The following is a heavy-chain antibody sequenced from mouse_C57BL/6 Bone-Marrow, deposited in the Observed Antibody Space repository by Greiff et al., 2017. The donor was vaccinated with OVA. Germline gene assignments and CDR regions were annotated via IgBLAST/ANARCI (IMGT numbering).Heavy chain of an antibody. CDR3: ASGYDGYYAWFAY. V-gene: IGHV1-69*01. D-gene: IGHD2-3*01. CDR2: IDPSDSYT. CDR1: GYTFTSYW. Sequence: VQLQQPGAELVMPGASVKLSCKASGYTFTSYWMHWVKQRPGQGLEWIGEIDPSDSYTNYNQKFKGKSTLTVDKSSSTAYMQLSSLTSEDSAVYYCASGYDGYYAWFAYWGQGTLVTVSA. J-gene: IGHJ3*01.